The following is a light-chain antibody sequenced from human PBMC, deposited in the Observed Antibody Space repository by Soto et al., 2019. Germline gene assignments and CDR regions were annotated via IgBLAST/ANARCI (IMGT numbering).Light chain of an antibody. Sequence: EIVLTQSPGTLSLSPGQRATLSCRASQSISSNFLAWYHQKPGQAPRLLIYATSSRATGIPGRFSGSGSGTDFPLTISRLEPEDFAVYYCQQYSSSWTFGQGNKVEIK. J-gene: IGKJ1*01. CDR1: QSISSNF. V-gene: IGKV3-20*01. CDR2: ATS. CDR3: QQYSSSWT.